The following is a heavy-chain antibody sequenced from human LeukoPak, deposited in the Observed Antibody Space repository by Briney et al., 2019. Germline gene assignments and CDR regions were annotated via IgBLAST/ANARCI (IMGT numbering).Heavy chain of an antibody. CDR3: ARDPAWGAIDY. D-gene: IGHD7-27*01. CDR1: GFSIGSSW. V-gene: IGHV3-7*01. CDR2: RSEDGSWT. Sequence: GGSLRLSCPVSGFSIGSSWMSWVRQTPGKGLEWVADRSEDGSWTYYVVSVKVRFTVSRDNAKNSVYMQMNSLRVEDTGVYYCARDPAWGAIDYWGQGTLVTVSS. J-gene: IGHJ4*02.